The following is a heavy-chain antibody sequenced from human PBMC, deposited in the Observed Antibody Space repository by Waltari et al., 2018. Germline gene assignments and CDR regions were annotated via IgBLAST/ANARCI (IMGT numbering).Heavy chain of an antibody. CDR3: ARGRRGYCSGGSCFEAFDI. J-gene: IGHJ3*02. CDR1: GYSFTSYW. V-gene: IGHV5-51*01. D-gene: IGHD2-15*01. Sequence: EVQLVQSGAEVKKPGESLKISCKGSGYSFTSYWIGWVRQMPGKGLEWMGIIYPGDSDTRYSPSFQGQVTISADKSISTAYLQWSSLKASDTAMYYCARGRRGYCSGGSCFEAFDIWGQGTMVTVSS. CDR2: IYPGDSDT.